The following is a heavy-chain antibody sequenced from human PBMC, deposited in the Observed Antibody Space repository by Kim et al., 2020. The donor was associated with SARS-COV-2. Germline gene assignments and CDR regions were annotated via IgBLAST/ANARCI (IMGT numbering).Heavy chain of an antibody. CDR3: ARVVGGATVDY. J-gene: IGHJ4*02. D-gene: IGHD1-26*01. CDR2: T. V-gene: IGHV3-53*01. Sequence: TYYAASVKGRFTISRDNSKHTLYLQMNSLRAEDTAVYYCARVVGGATVDYWGQGTLVTVSS.